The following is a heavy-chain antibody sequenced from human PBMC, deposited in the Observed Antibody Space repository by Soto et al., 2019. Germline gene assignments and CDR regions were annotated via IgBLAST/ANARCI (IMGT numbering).Heavy chain of an antibody. CDR2: ISWNSGSI. CDR1: GFTFDDYA. V-gene: IGHV3-9*01. Sequence: GGSLRLSCAASGFTFDDYAMHWVRQAPGKGLEWVSGISWNSGSIGYADSVKGRFTISRDNAKNSLYLQMNSLRAEDTALDYCAKDGDWNYGNDAFDIWGQGTMVTVSS. CDR3: AKDGDWNYGNDAFDI. D-gene: IGHD1-7*01. J-gene: IGHJ3*02.